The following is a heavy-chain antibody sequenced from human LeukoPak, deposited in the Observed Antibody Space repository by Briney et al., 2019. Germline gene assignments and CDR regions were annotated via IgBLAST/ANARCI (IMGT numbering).Heavy chain of an antibody. Sequence: PSETLSLTCTVSGGSISSSSYYWGWIRQPPGKGLEWIGSIYYSGSTYYNPSLKSRVTISVDTSKNQFSLKLSSVTAADTAVYYCARLNYYDSSGYPFWDWGQGTLVTVSS. CDR1: GGSISSSSYY. CDR2: IYYSGST. CDR3: ARLNYYDSSGYPFWD. D-gene: IGHD3-22*01. J-gene: IGHJ4*02. V-gene: IGHV4-39*01.